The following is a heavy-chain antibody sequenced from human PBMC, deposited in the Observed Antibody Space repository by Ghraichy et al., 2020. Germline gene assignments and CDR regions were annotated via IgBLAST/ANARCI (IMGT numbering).Heavy chain of an antibody. J-gene: IGHJ1*01. CDR2: ISYDGSNK. V-gene: IGHV3-30*04. CDR1: GFTFSSYA. Sequence: GESLNISCAASGFTFSSYAMHWVRQAPGKGLEWVAVISYDGSNKYYADSVKGRFTISRDNSKNTLYLQMNSLRAEDTAVYYCARDRGNYYGSGSRSEYFQHWGQGTLVTVSS. CDR3: ARDRGNYYGSGSRSEYFQH. D-gene: IGHD3-10*01.